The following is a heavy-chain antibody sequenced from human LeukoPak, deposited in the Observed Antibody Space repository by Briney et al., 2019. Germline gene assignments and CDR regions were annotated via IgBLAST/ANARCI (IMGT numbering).Heavy chain of an antibody. CDR2: IIPIFGIA. Sequence: SVKVSCKASGGTFSSYAISWVRQAPGQGLEWMGRIIPIFGIANYAQKFQGRVTITAVKSTSTAYMELSSLRSEDTAVYYCARGRTHYYDSSGYVAWFDPWGQGTLVTVSS. D-gene: IGHD3-22*01. CDR3: ARGRTHYYDSSGYVAWFDP. J-gene: IGHJ5*02. V-gene: IGHV1-69*04. CDR1: GGTFSSYA.